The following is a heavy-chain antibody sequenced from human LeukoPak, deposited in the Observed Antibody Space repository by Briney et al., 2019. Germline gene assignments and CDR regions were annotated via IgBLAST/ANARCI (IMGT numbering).Heavy chain of an antibody. Sequence: SVKVSFKSSACTFSSYAISWVRQPPGQGLEWMGGTNSIFGTANFSHKFQGRVTITAEESTSTAYMEPSSLRSEDTAVYYCARGRQVLRYFDWLLNGSYFDYWGQGTLVTVSS. CDR1: ACTFSSYA. CDR3: ARGRQVLRYFDWLLNGSYFDY. V-gene: IGHV1-69*13. J-gene: IGHJ4*02. CDR2: TNSIFGTA. D-gene: IGHD3-9*01.